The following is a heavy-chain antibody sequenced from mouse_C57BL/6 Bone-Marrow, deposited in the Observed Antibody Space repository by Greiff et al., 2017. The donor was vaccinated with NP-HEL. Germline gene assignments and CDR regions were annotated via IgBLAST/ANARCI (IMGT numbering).Heavy chain of an antibody. CDR2: IYPGNGDT. CDR1: GYTFTSYN. D-gene: IGHD1-1*01. CDR3: ARIITTLVGTWYFDY. J-gene: IGHJ2*01. V-gene: IGHV1-12*01. Sequence: LQQSGAELVRPGASVKMSCKASGYTFTSYNMHWVKQTPRQGLEWIGAIYPGNGDTSYNQKFKGKATLTVDKSSSTAYMQLSSLTSEDSAVYFCARIITTLVGTWYFDYWGQGTTLTVSS.